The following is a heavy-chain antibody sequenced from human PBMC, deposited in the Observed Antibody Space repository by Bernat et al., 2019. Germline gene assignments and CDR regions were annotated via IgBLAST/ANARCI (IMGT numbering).Heavy chain of an antibody. CDR1: GFTFSSYW. D-gene: IGHD2-21*01. J-gene: IGHJ4*02. CDR3: ARDPVGARYLVY. V-gene: IGHV3-74*01. Sequence: EVQLVESGGGLVQPGGSLRLSCTASGFTFSSYWMHWVRQAPGKGLVWVSRISSDGSDTDYADSVKGRFTISRDNAENTLYLQMNSLRAEDTAVYYCARDPVGARYLVYWGQGTLVTVSS. CDR2: ISSDGSDT.